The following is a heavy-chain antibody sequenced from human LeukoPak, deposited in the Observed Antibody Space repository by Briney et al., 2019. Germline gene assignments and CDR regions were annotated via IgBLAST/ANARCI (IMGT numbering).Heavy chain of an antibody. J-gene: IGHJ4*02. Sequence: PGGSLRLSCAGSGYTFADHGMNWVRQAPGKGLEWVSGIYSGGNTYYADSVKGRFTISRDNSKNTLYLQMNSLRAEDTAVYYCARGSDYYGSGSRFDYWGQGTLITVSS. V-gene: IGHV3-66*01. CDR2: IYSGGNT. CDR3: ARGSDYYGSGSRFDY. CDR1: GYTFADHG. D-gene: IGHD3-10*01.